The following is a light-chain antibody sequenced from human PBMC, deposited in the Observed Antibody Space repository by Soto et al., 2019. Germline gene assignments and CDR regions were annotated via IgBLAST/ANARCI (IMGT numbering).Light chain of an antibody. CDR3: QQSYSTSWT. V-gene: IGKV1-39*01. J-gene: IGKJ1*01. CDR1: QSISSY. Sequence: DIQMTQSPSSLSASVGDRVTITCRASQSISSYLNWYQQKPGKAPKLLIYAASSLQSGVPSRFSGGGSGTDFTLTISSLQPEDLANYYCQQSYSTSWTFGQGNKVEIK. CDR2: AAS.